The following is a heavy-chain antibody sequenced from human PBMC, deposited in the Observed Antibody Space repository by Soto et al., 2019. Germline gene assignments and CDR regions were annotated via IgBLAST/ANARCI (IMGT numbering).Heavy chain of an antibody. J-gene: IGHJ6*02. V-gene: IGHV4-61*01. D-gene: IGHD5-18*01. Sequence: NPSETLSLTCTVSGGSVSSGSYYWSWIRQPPGKGLEWIGYIYYSGSTNYNPSLKSRVTISVDTSKNQFSLKLSSVTAADTAVYYCACIFSGGYGYGFYYYGMDVWGQGTTVTVSS. CDR1: GGSVSSGSYY. CDR3: ACIFSGGYGYGFYYYGMDV. CDR2: IYYSGST.